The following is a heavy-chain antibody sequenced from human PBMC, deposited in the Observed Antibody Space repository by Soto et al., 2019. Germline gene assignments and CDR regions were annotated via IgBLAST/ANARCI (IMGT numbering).Heavy chain of an antibody. CDR2: INPSGGST. Sequence: ASVKVSCKASGGTFSSYTISWVRQAPGQGLEWMGIINPSGGSTSYAQKFQGRVTMTRDTSTSTVYMELSSLRSEDTAVYYCAREGLDCISTSCYAPYYYYGMDVWGQGTTVTVSS. CDR3: AREGLDCISTSCYAPYYYYGMDV. J-gene: IGHJ6*02. CDR1: GGTFSSYT. D-gene: IGHD2-2*01. V-gene: IGHV1-46*01.